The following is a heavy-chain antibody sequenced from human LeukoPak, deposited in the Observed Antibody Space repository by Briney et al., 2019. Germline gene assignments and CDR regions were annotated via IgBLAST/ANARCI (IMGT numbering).Heavy chain of an antibody. CDR1: GNSISSGDYY. D-gene: IGHD6-13*01. CDR3: ARTRPAGKAFDI. CDR2: TYHSGST. Sequence: SETLSLTCTVSGNSISSGDYYWSWIRQPPGKGLEWIGSTYHSGSTYYNPSLKSRVTISVDTSKNQFSLKLSSVTAADTAVYYCARTRPAGKAFDIWGQGTMVTVSS. J-gene: IGHJ3*02. V-gene: IGHV4-38-2*02.